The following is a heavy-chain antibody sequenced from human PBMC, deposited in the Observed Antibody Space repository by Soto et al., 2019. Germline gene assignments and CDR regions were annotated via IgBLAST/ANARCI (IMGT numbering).Heavy chain of an antibody. Sequence: SETLSLTCTVSGASISSPEHYWGWVRQPPGGGLDFIGYIFYTGSSYSNPSLESRLSMSVDTSQNQFSLRLNSVTAADTAIYYCGRYNLLWFDPWGQGTLVTVSS. CDR2: IFYTGSS. D-gene: IGHD1-1*01. V-gene: IGHV4-30-4*01. J-gene: IGHJ5*02. CDR1: GASISSPEHY. CDR3: GRYNLLWFDP.